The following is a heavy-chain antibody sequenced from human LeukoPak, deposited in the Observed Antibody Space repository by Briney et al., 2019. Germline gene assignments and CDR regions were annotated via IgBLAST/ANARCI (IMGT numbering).Heavy chain of an antibody. V-gene: IGHV4-38-2*02. CDR1: GYSINSGFY. D-gene: IGHD6-13*01. J-gene: IGHJ3*02. CDR2: IYHSGST. Sequence: SETLSLTCTVSGYSINSGFYWGWIRQPPGKGLEWIGSIYHSGSTYYNPSLKSRVTTSVDTSKNQFSLKLSSVTAADTAVYYCARALTSSWLADAFDIWGQGTMVTVSS. CDR3: ARALTSSWLADAFDI.